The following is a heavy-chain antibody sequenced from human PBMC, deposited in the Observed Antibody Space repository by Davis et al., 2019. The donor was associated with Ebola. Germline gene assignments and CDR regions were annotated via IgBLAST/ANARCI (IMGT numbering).Heavy chain of an antibody. CDR3: ARLLCSSTSCSDYYYYYGMDV. D-gene: IGHD2-2*01. Sequence: PGGSLRLSCKGSGYSFTSYWIGWVRQMPGKGLEWMGIIYPGDSDTRYSPSFQGQVTISADKSISTAYLQWSSLKASDTAMYYCARLLCSSTSCSDYYYYYGMDVWGQGTTVTVSS. V-gene: IGHV5-51*01. CDR2: IYPGDSDT. CDR1: GYSFTSYW. J-gene: IGHJ6*02.